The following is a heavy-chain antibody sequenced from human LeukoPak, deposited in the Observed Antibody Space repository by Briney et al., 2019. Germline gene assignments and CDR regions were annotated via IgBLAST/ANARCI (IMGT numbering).Heavy chain of an antibody. D-gene: IGHD3-22*01. CDR2: IYHSGST. CDR1: GYSISSGYY. V-gene: IGHV4-38-2*02. CDR3: ARAPENYYYDSSAYAFDI. Sequence: SETLSLTCTVSGYSISSGYYWGWIRQPPGKGLEWIGSIYHSGSTYYNPSLKSRVTISVDTSKNQFSLKLSSVTAADTAVYYCARAPENYYYDSSAYAFDIWGQGTMVTVSS. J-gene: IGHJ3*02.